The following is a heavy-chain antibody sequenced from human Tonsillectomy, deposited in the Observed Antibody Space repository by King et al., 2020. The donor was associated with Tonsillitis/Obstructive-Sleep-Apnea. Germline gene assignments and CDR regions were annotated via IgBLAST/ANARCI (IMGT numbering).Heavy chain of an antibody. D-gene: IGHD4-17*01. V-gene: IGHV3-49*04. CDR2: IRSKAYGGTT. CDR3: TRAMTTVTSLYGY. Sequence: VQLVESGGGLVQPGRSLRLSCTASGFTFGDYAMSWVRQAPGKGLEWVGVIRSKAYGGTTEHAASVKGRFTVSRDDCKSIAYLQMNRLKTEDTAVYYCTRAMTTVTSLYGYWGQGTLVTVSS. J-gene: IGHJ4*02. CDR1: GFTFGDYA.